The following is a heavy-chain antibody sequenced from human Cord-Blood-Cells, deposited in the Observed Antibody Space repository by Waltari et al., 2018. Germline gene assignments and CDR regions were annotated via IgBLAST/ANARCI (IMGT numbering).Heavy chain of an antibody. CDR1: GGSFSGYY. J-gene: IGHJ4*02. CDR3: AREGLGYCSSTSCYALDY. V-gene: IGHV4-34*01. Sequence: QVQLQQWGAGLLKPSETLSLTCAVYGGSFSGYYWSWIRQPPGKGLEWIGEINHIGSTNYNPSLKGRVTISVDTSKNQFSLKLSSVTAADTAVYYCAREGLGYCSSTSCYALDYWGQGTLVTVSS. CDR2: INHIGST. D-gene: IGHD2-2*01.